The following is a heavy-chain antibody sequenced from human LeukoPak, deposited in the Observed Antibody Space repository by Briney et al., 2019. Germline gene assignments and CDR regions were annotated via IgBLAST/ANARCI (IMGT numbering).Heavy chain of an antibody. D-gene: IGHD3-22*01. J-gene: IGHJ4*02. Sequence: SETQSLTCTVSGGSISSYYWSWIRQPPGKGLEWIGYIYYSGSTNYNPSLKSRVTISVDTSKNQFSLKLSSVTAADTAVYYCARDLGDYDSSGFDYWGQGTLVTVSS. V-gene: IGHV4-59*01. CDR3: ARDLGDYDSSGFDY. CDR1: GGSISSYY. CDR2: IYYSGST.